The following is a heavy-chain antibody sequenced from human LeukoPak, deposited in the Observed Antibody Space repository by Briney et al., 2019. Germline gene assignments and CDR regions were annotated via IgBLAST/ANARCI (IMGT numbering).Heavy chain of an antibody. D-gene: IGHD5-24*01. J-gene: IGHJ4*02. Sequence: SETLSLTCTVSGDSISSSTYYWGWIRQPPGKGLEWIGSIFYSGSTYYNPSLKSRVTISVDTSKNQFSLKLSSVTAADTAVYYCVRGGDGYNTDYWGQGTLVTVSS. V-gene: IGHV4-39*02. CDR2: IFYSGST. CDR3: VRGGDGYNTDY. CDR1: GDSISSSTYY.